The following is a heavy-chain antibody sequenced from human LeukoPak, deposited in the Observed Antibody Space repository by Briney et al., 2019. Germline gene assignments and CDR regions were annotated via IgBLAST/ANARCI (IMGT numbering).Heavy chain of an antibody. D-gene: IGHD3-22*01. V-gene: IGHV3-30*02. CDR2: IRYEGSNK. CDR1: GFTFSSYA. Sequence: PGGSLRLSCAASGFTFSSYAMSWVRQAPGKGLEWVAFIRYEGSNKYYADSVKGRFTISRDNSKNTLYLQMNSLRAEDTAVYYCAKRSSSGYYFDYWGQGTLVTVSS. J-gene: IGHJ4*02. CDR3: AKRSSSGYYFDY.